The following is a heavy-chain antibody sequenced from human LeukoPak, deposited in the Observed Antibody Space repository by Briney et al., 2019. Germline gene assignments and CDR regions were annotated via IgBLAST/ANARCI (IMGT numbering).Heavy chain of an antibody. Sequence: PGGSLRLSSAASGFTFSSYSMNWVRQAPGKGLEWVSYISGHSSAIYYADSVRGRFTISRDNAKESLYLQMNSLRDEDTAVYYCARDQYYSSEYWGEGTLVTVSS. CDR3: ARDQYYSSEY. CDR1: GFTFSSYS. D-gene: IGHD2-21*01. J-gene: IGHJ4*02. CDR2: ISGHSSAI. V-gene: IGHV3-48*02.